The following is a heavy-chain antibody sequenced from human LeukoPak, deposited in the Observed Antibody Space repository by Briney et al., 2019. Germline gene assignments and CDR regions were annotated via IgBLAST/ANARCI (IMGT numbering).Heavy chain of an antibody. V-gene: IGHV3-23*01. CDR1: GFTFSSYA. J-gene: IGHJ4*02. Sequence: GGSLRLSCAASGFTFSSYAMSWVRQAPGKGLEWVSAISGSGGSTYYGDSVKGRFTISRDNSKNTLYLQMNSLRAEDTAVYYCAKDRPVHYDGSNSMIDYWGQGTLVTASS. CDR3: AKDRPVHYDGSNSMIDY. D-gene: IGHD3-22*01. CDR2: ISGSGGST.